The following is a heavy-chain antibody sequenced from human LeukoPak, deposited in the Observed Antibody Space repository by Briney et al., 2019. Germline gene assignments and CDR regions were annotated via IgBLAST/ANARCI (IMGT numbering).Heavy chain of an antibody. CDR1: GFNFRYFW. Sequence: GGSLRLSCLGSGFNFRYFWMSWVRQAPGKGLEWVANINHDGRETYYADSVKGRFTISRDNSKNTLYLQMNSLRAEDTAVYYCAKDPSGYSSSWVLIDYWGQGTLVTVSS. J-gene: IGHJ4*02. V-gene: IGHV3-7*03. CDR2: INHDGRET. CDR3: AKDPSGYSSSWVLIDY. D-gene: IGHD6-13*01.